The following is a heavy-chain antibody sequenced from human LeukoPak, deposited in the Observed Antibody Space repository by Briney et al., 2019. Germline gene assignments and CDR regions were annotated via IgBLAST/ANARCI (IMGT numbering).Heavy chain of an antibody. D-gene: IGHD2-15*01. CDR3: ARGVVAARFDY. Sequence: GASVKVSCKTSGYTFTDHYFHWLRQAPGQGLEWMGWIHPKSGDTNYAERFQGRVSLSRDTSISTAYMELSRLRSDDTAVYYCARGVVAARFDYWGQGTLVTVSS. CDR1: GYTFTDHY. CDR2: IHPKSGDT. V-gene: IGHV1-2*02. J-gene: IGHJ4*02.